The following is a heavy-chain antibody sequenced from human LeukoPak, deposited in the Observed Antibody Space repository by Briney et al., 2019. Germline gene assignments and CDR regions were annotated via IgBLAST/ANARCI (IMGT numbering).Heavy chain of an antibody. CDR2: INPKNAGT. CDR1: GYTFTGHY. Sequence: EASVKVSCKASGYTFTGHYIHWVRQAPGQGLEWMGWINPKNAGTNYAQKFQGRVTMTRDTSTGTAYMELSRLRSDDTAVYYCARTLYIAAAPGGFDYWGQGTLVAVSS. V-gene: IGHV1-2*02. J-gene: IGHJ4*02. CDR3: ARTLYIAAAPGGFDY. D-gene: IGHD6-13*01.